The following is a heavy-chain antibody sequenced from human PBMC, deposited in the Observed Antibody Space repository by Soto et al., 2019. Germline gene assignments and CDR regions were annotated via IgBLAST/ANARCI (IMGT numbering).Heavy chain of an antibody. D-gene: IGHD1-26*01. CDR3: ARGKEWEQPSNHYYFDY. J-gene: IGHJ4*02. CDR2: IIPILGTI. CDR1: GRTFLISA. Sequence: QVQLVQSGAEVKTPGSSVRVSCKTAGRTFLISAIAWVRQAPGQGLEWMGGIIPILGTIHIEQNLQGRVNSTADRSTSTAYTDLSSLRAEDTATYVCARGKEWEQPSNHYYFDYWGQGSQVIVSS. V-gene: IGHV1-69*06.